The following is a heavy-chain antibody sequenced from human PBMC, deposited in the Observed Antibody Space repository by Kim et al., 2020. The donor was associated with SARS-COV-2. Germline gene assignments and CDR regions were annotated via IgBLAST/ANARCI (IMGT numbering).Heavy chain of an antibody. V-gene: IGHV4-31*03. J-gene: IGHJ4*02. CDR1: GGSISSGGYY. CDR2: IYYSGST. D-gene: IGHD2-21*02. Sequence: SETLSLTCTVSGGSISSGGYYWSWIRQHPGKGLEWIGYIYYSGSTYYNPSLKSRVTISVDTSKNQFSLKLSSVTAADTAVYYCARKTYCGGDCYPSRSYYFDYWGQGTLVTVSS. CDR3: ARKTYCGGDCYPSRSYYFDY.